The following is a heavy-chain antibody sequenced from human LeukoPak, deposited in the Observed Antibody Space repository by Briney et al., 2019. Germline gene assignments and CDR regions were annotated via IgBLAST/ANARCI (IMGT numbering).Heavy chain of an antibody. J-gene: IGHJ3*02. Sequence: GGSLRLSCAASGFTFSSYAMHWVRQAPGKGLAWVAVISYDGSNKYYADSVKGRFTISRDNSKNTLYLQMNSLRAEDTAVYYCARGLYDSSDDAFDIWGQGTMVTVSS. CDR3: ARGLYDSSDDAFDI. CDR2: ISYDGSNK. CDR1: GFTFSSYA. V-gene: IGHV3-30*04. D-gene: IGHD3-22*01.